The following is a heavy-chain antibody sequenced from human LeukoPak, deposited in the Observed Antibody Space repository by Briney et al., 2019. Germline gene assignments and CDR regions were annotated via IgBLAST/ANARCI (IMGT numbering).Heavy chain of an antibody. J-gene: IGHJ4*02. CDR1: GFSVSTNY. CDR2: IHSGGT. D-gene: IGHD3-3*01. V-gene: IGHV3-66*01. Sequence: GGSLRLSCAPSGFSVSTNYMSWVRQAPGKGLEWVSFIHSGGTYYAESVKGRFTISRDNSKNTVYLQMNSLRAEDTAMYYCAPEGQVFGVRGQGSLVTVSS. CDR3: APEGQVFGV.